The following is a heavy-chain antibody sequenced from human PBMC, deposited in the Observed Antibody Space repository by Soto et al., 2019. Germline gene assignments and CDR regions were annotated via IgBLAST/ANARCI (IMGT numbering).Heavy chain of an antibody. CDR3: AKGVTDGDYYDRSGLLSAFDY. CDR1: GFTFDDYA. D-gene: IGHD3-22*01. CDR2: ISWNSAYI. J-gene: IGHJ4*02. Sequence: EVQLVESGGGLVQPGRSLRLSCAASGFTFDDYAMHWVRQVPGEGLEWVSGISWNSAYIGHADSVKGRFTISRDNAKNTVYLQMDSLRVEDTAFYYCAKGVTDGDYYDRSGLLSAFDYWGQGAPGTVSS. V-gene: IGHV3-9*01.